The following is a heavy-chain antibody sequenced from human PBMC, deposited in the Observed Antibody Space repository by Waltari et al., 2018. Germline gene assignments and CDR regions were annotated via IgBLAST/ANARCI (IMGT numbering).Heavy chain of an antibody. Sequence: QVKLVQSGAEVKKPGASVRVSCKASGYTFTKYYIHWVRQAPGQGLEWMVGINPKSGDATYTQPFQGRFIMTRDTSINTAYLEVTGLTSDDTAIFYCATANILGIGTFDYWGQGTLVSVSS. CDR3: ATANILGIGTFDY. CDR1: GYTFTKYY. V-gene: IGHV1-2*02. CDR2: INPKSGDA. D-gene: IGHD1-1*01. J-gene: IGHJ4*02.